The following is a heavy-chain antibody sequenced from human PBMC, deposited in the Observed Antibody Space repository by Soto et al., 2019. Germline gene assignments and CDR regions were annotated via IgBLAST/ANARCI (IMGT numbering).Heavy chain of an antibody. V-gene: IGHV5-10-1*01. CDR3: ARRLSGPKGEYNAYYFYGLDV. CDR2: IDPSDSYT. D-gene: IGHD1-1*01. CDR1: GYSFTSHW. Sequence: GESLKISCQGSGYSFTSHWITWVRQTPGKGLEWMGRIDPSDSYTNYSPSFQGRVTISADRSISTAFLQWSSLEASDTAIYYCARRLSGPKGEYNAYYFYGLDVWGQGTTVT. J-gene: IGHJ6*02.